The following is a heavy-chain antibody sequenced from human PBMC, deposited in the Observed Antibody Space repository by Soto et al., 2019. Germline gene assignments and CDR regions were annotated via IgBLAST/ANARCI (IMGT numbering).Heavy chain of an antibody. CDR1: GGSISSYY. CDR2: IYYSGST. V-gene: IGHV4-59*01. CDR3: ARYLEMATIDYCEY. Sequence: PSETLSLTCTVSGGSISSYYWSWIRQPPGKGLEWIGYIYYSGSTNYNPSLKSRVTISVDTSKNQFSLKLSSVTAADTAVYYCARYLEMATIDYCEYWGQGTLVTVS. D-gene: IGHD5-12*01. J-gene: IGHJ4*02.